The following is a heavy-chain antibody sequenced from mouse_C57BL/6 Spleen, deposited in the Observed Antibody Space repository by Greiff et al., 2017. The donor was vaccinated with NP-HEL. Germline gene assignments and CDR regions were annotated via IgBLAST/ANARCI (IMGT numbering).Heavy chain of an antibody. D-gene: IGHD2-4*01. Sequence: EVQLQQSVAELVRPGASVKLSCTASGFNIKNTYMHWVKQRPEQGLEWIGRIDPANGNTKYAPKFQGKATITADTSSNTAYLQLSSMTSEDTAIYYCARTPIYYDYDYYAMDYWGQGTSVTVSS. V-gene: IGHV14-3*01. CDR2: IDPANGNT. CDR3: ARTPIYYDYDYYAMDY. CDR1: GFNIKNTY. J-gene: IGHJ4*01.